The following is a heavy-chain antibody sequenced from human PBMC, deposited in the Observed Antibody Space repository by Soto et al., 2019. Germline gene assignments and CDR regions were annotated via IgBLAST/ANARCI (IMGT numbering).Heavy chain of an antibody. J-gene: IGHJ4*02. CDR1: GFDFSNHA. CDR2: ISFDGGDE. Sequence: QVQLVESGGGVGQPGRSLRLSCAASGFDFSNHAMHWVRQPPGKAPEWLATISFDGGDEFYADSVKGRFTISRDNSKSTLSLHMNSLRAEAAAVYYCVKFCGGDCYNYWGQGTLVTVSS. V-gene: IGHV3-30-3*02. D-gene: IGHD2-21*02. CDR3: VKFCGGDCYNY.